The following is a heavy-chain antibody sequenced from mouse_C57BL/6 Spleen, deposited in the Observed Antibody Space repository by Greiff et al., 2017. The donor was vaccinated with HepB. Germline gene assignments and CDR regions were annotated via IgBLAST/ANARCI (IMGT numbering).Heavy chain of an antibody. D-gene: IGHD3-2*02. CDR2: IYPGDGDT. CDR1: GYAFSSSW. CDR3: ARESSGYFDY. Sequence: VKLMESGPELVQPGASVKISCKASGYAFSSSWMNWVKQRPGKGLEWIGRIYPGDGDTNYNGKFKGKATLTEDKSSSTAYMQLSSLTSEDSAVYFCARESSGYFDYWGQGTTLTVSS. V-gene: IGHV1-82*01. J-gene: IGHJ2*01.